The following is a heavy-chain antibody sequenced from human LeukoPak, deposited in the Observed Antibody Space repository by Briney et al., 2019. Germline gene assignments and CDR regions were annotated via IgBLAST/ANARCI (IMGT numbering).Heavy chain of an antibody. CDR3: AKPKYSRGHDAFDI. CDR2: IRYDGSNK. CDR1: GSTFSSYG. V-gene: IGHV3-30*02. Sequence: GGSLRLSCAASGSTFSSYGMHWVRQAPGKGLEWVAFIRYDGSNKYYADSVKGRFTISRDNSKNTLHLQMNSLRAEDTAVYYCAKPKYSRGHDAFDIWGQGTMVTVSS. J-gene: IGHJ3*02. D-gene: IGHD6-19*01.